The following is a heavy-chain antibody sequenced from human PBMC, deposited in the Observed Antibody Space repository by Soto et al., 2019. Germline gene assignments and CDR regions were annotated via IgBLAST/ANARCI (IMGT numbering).Heavy chain of an antibody. J-gene: IGHJ4*02. Sequence: QVQLVESGGGVVQPGRSLRLSCAASGFTFSSYGMHWVRQAPGKGLEWVAVIWYDASNKYYADSVKGRFTISRDNSKNTLDLQRNSLRAEDTAVYYCARDCAGYSSGWYQRGGFDYWGQGTLVTVSS. D-gene: IGHD6-19*01. CDR2: IWYDASNK. CDR3: ARDCAGYSSGWYQRGGFDY. V-gene: IGHV3-33*01. CDR1: GFTFSSYG.